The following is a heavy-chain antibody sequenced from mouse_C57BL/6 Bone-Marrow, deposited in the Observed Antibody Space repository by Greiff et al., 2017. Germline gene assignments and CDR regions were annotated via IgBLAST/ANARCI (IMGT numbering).Heavy chain of an antibody. J-gene: IGHJ1*03. CDR3: ATPYYYGSSYWYFDV. V-gene: IGHV1-69*01. D-gene: IGHD1-1*01. Sequence: QVQLQQPGAELVMPGASVKLSCKASGYTFTSYWMHWVKQRPGQGLEWIGEIDPSDSYTNYNQKFKGKSTLTVDKSSSTAYMQLSSLTSEDSAVYYCATPYYYGSSYWYFDVGGTGTAVTVSS. CDR2: IDPSDSYT. CDR1: GYTFTSYW.